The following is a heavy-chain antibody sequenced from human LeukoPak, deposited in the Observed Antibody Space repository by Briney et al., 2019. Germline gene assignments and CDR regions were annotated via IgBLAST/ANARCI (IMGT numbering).Heavy chain of an antibody. D-gene: IGHD3-9*01. CDR3: ARSYDILTCYLFGYYYYYGMDV. CDR2: ISSSSSYI. CDR1: GFTFSSYS. Sequence: PGGSLRLSCAASGFTFSSYSMNWVRQAPGKGLEWVSSISSSSSYIYYADSVKGRFTISRDNAKNSLYLQMNSLRAEDTAVYYCARSYDILTCYLFGYYYYYGMDVWGKGTTVTVSS. J-gene: IGHJ6*04. V-gene: IGHV3-21*01.